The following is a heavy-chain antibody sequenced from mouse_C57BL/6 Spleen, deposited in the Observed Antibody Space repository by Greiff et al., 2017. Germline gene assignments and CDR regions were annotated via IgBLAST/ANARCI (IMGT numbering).Heavy chain of an antibody. CDR1: GFTFSDYY. D-gene: IGHD2-10*02. CDR2: ISNGGGST. CDR3: ARRVPYGSFDY. Sequence: EVQGVESGGGLVQPGGSLKLSCAASGFTFSDYYMYWVRQTPEKRLEWVAYISNGGGSTYYPDTVKGRFTISRDNAKNTLYLQMSRLKSEDTAMYYCARRVPYGSFDYWGQGTTLTVSS. J-gene: IGHJ2*01. V-gene: IGHV5-12*01.